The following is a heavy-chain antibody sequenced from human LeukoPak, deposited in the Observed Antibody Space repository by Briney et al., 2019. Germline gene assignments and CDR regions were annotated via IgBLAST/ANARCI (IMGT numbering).Heavy chain of an antibody. Sequence: GGSLRLSCAASGFTFSSYWMSWVRQAPGKGLEWVANIKQDGSEKYYVDSVKGRFTISRDNAKNSLYLQMNSLRAEDTAVFYCARIFDSSGYPDDAFDIWGQGTMVTVSS. J-gene: IGHJ3*02. V-gene: IGHV3-7*01. CDR3: ARIFDSSGYPDDAFDI. CDR2: IKQDGSEK. CDR1: GFTFSSYW. D-gene: IGHD3-22*01.